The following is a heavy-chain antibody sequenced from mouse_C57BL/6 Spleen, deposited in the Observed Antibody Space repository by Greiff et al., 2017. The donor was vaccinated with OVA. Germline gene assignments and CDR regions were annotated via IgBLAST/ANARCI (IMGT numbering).Heavy chain of an antibody. CDR1: GFTFSDFY. J-gene: IGHJ4*01. CDR3: ARDGDDGYYDAMDY. CDR2: SRNKANDYTT. Sequence: EVMLVESGGGLVQSGRSLRLSCATSGFTFSDFYMEWVRQAPGKGLEWIAASRNKANDYTTEYSASVKGRFIVSRDTSQSILYLQMNALRAEDTAIYYCARDGDDGYYDAMDYWGQGTSVTVSS. V-gene: IGHV7-1*01. D-gene: IGHD2-3*01.